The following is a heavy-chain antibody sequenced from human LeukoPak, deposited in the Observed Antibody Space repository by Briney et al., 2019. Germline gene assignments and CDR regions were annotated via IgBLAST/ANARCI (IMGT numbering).Heavy chain of an antibody. J-gene: IGHJ4*02. CDR2: IYYSGST. V-gene: IGHV4-59*12. Sequence: PSETLSLTCTVSGGSISSYYWSWIRQPPGKGLEWIGYIYYSGSTNYNPSLKSRVTISVDKSKNQFSLKLSSVTAADTAVYYCARMETGYSGYPYDSWGQGTLVTVSS. CDR1: GGSISSYY. D-gene: IGHD5-12*01. CDR3: ARMETGYSGYPYDS.